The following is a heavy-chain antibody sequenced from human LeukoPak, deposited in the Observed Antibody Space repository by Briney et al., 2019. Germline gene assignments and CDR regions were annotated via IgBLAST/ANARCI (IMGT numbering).Heavy chain of an antibody. CDR1: VFTFSNYE. V-gene: IGHV3-48*03. J-gene: IGHJ4*02. D-gene: IGHD2-15*01. CDR2: LSSSGGTI. Sequence: SGGSLRLSCAASVFTFSNYEMVWVRQAPGKGLEWVSYLSSSGGTIYYADSVKGRFTISRDNAKNSLYLQMSSLRDEDTAVYYCARVTTPGHCGGGHCSGYFDYWGQGTLVTVSS. CDR3: ARVTTPGHCGGGHCSGYFDY.